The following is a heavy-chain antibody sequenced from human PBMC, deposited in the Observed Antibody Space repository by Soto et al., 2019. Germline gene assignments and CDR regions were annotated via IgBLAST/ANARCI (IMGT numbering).Heavy chain of an antibody. D-gene: IGHD3-22*01. CDR2: ISYDGSNK. CDR1: GFTFSSFA. CDR3: ARAYDSSMNYFDY. V-gene: IGHV3-30-3*01. J-gene: IGHJ4*02. Sequence: QVQLVESGGGVVQPGRSLRLSCAASGFTFSSFAIHWVRQAPGKGLEWVSRISYDGSNKYYAASVKGRFTISRDNSKNTLYLQMNSLRAEDTAVYYCARAYDSSMNYFDYWGQGTLVTVSS.